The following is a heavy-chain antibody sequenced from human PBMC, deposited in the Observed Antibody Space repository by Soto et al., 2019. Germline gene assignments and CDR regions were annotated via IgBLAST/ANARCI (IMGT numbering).Heavy chain of an antibody. D-gene: IGHD6-6*01. V-gene: IGHV5-51*01. CDR3: ARLDSSSSPLIFDY. CDR1: GYSFTSYW. Sequence: GESLKISCKGSGYSFTSYWIGWVRQMPGKGLEWMGIIYPGDSDTRYSPSSQGQVTISADKSISTAYLQWSSLKASDTAIYYCARLDSSSSPLIFDYWGQGTQVTVSS. CDR2: IYPGDSDT. J-gene: IGHJ4*02.